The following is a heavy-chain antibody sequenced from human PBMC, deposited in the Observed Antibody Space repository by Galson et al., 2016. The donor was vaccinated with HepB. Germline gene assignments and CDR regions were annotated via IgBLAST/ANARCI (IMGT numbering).Heavy chain of an antibody. Sequence: SVKVSCKASGYNFTNDALTWVRQAPGQGLEWLGWISANSGNTIYAQKFQDRVTMTRDTSASTVYMDLRSPRSDDTAVYYCARDVQFRFDYWGQGTLVTVSS. CDR3: ARDVQFRFDY. D-gene: IGHD4-11*01. V-gene: IGHV1-18*01. J-gene: IGHJ4*02. CDR1: GYNFTNDA. CDR2: ISANSGNT.